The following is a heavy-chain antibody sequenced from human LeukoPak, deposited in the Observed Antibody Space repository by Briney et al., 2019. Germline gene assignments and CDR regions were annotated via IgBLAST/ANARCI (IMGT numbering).Heavy chain of an antibody. CDR3: VRDSDPRGLFDY. J-gene: IGHJ4*02. CDR1: GGSISSGGYY. CDR2: IYYSGST. Sequence: SETLSLTCTVSGGSISSGGYYWSWIRQHPGKGLEWIGYIYYSGSTYYNPSLKSRVTISVDTSKNQFSLKLSSVTAADTAVYYCVRDSDPRGLFDYWGQGTLVTVSS. V-gene: IGHV4-31*03.